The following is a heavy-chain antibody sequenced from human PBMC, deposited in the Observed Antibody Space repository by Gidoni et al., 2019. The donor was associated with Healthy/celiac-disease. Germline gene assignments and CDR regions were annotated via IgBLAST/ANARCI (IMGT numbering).Heavy chain of an antibody. CDR3: ARIRDYDILTGYNYGMDV. J-gene: IGHJ6*02. CDR2: IDWDDDK. V-gene: IGHV2-70*01. CDR1: GFSLSTSGMC. D-gene: IGHD3-9*01. Sequence: QVTLRESGPALVKPTQTLTLTCTFSGFSLSTSGMCVSWIRQPPGKALEWLALIDWDDDKYYSTSLKTRLTISKDTSKNQVVLTMTNMDPVDTATYYCARIRDYDILTGYNYGMDVWGQGTTVTVSS.